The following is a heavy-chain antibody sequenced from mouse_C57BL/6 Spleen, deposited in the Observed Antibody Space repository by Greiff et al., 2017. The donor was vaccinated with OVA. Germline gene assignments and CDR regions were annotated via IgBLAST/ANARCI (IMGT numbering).Heavy chain of an antibody. Sequence: VQLQQSGAELVKPGASVKLSCKASGYTFTEYTIHWVKQRPGQGLEWIGCFYPGSGSIKYNEKFKDKATLTAEKSSSTVYMELSRLTSDDSAVYFCARHEEGDYSNYSWFAYWGQGTLVTVSA. D-gene: IGHD2-5*01. CDR3: ARHEEGDYSNYSWFAY. J-gene: IGHJ3*01. V-gene: IGHV1-62-2*01. CDR1: GYTFTEYT. CDR2: FYPGSGSI.